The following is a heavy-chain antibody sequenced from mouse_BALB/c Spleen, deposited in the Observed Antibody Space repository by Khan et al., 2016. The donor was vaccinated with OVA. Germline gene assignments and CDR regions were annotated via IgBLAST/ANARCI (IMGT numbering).Heavy chain of an antibody. J-gene: IGHJ3*01. CDR2: IYPFNDAT. V-gene: IGHV1S136*01. D-gene: IGHD1-1*01. CDR3: GPVGSYYVSFVY. CDR1: GYTFTSYV. Sequence: EVQLQQSGPEVVKPGASVKMSCKASGYTFTSYVMHWVKQKPGQGLEWIGYIYPFNDATKFNEKFNGKATLTSDKSSSTAYMELSSLTSEDSAVYYWGPVGSYYVSFVYWGQGTLVTVSA.